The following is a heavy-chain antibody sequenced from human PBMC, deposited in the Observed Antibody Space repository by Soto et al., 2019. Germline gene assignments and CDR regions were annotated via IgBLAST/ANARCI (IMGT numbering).Heavy chain of an antibody. V-gene: IGHV1-3*01. J-gene: IGHJ6*02. CDR2: INAGNGNT. CDR3: ARAVAGTRAPFISNYYYYGMDV. Sequence: ASVKVSCKASGYTFTSYAMHWVRQAPGQRLEWMGWINAGNGNTKYSQKFQGRVTITRDTSASTAYMELSSLRSEDTAVYYCARAVAGTRAPFISNYYYYGMDVWGQGTTVTVSS. CDR1: GYTFTSYA. D-gene: IGHD6-19*01.